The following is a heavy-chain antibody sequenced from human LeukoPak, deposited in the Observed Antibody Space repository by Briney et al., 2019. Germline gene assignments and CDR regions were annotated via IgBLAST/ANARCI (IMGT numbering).Heavy chain of an antibody. D-gene: IGHD3-22*01. CDR2: IYTSGST. J-gene: IGHJ3*02. V-gene: IGHV4-4*07. Sequence: SETLSLTCTVSGGSISSYYWSWIRQPAGKGLEWIGRIYTSGSTNYNPSLKSRVTMSVDTPKNQFSLKLSSVTAADTAVYCCARVTPDSSGYYGGPIHDAFDIWGQGTMVTVSS. CDR3: ARVTPDSSGYYGGPIHDAFDI. CDR1: GGSISSYY.